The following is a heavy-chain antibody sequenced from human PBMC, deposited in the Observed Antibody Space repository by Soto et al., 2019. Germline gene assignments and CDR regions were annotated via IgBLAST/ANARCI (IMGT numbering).Heavy chain of an antibody. V-gene: IGHV2-5*02. CDR2: IYWDEDK. J-gene: IGHJ6*02. CDR1: GFSLNTNGMG. CDR3: DAWTYGSGLAV. D-gene: IGHD3-10*01. Sequence: QITLKESGPTLVRPTQTLTLTCSFSGFSLNTNGMGVGWIRQPPGKALEWLAFIYWDEDKRYSPSLKTRLTVSTDNSTDEVVLTLPHMDPLVRGISSCDAWTYGSGLAVWGQAT.